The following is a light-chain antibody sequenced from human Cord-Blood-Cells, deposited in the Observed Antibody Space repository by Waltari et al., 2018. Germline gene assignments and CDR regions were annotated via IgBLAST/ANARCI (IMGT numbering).Light chain of an antibody. CDR3: QQYNSYSGT. CDR2: KAS. CDR1: QSISSC. J-gene: IGKJ1*01. Sequence: DIQMTQSPSTLSASVGDRVPITCRASQSISSCLAWYQQKPGKAPKRLIYKASSLESGGPSRFSGSGSGTECTLAIGSLQPDDCATYYCQQYNSYSGTFGQGTKGEIK. V-gene: IGKV1-5*03.